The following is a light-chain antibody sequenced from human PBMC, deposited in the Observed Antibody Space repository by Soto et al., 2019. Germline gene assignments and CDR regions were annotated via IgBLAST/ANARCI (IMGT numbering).Light chain of an antibody. Sequence: QTVVTQEPSLTVSPGGTVTLTCASTTGAVTSGYFSNWLQQKPGQAPKSLIYSTINKYSWTPARFSGSLLGDKAALTLSDVQPEDDADYNCTVHYDGLWIFGGGTQLTVL. CDR2: STI. CDR3: TVHYDGLWI. J-gene: IGLJ2*01. CDR1: TGAVTSGYF. V-gene: IGLV7-43*01.